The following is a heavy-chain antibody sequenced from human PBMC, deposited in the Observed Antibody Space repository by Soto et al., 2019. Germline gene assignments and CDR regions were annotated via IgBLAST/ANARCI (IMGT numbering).Heavy chain of an antibody. CDR2: IWYDGSNK. D-gene: IGHD6-13*01. Sequence: GGSLRLSCAASGFTFSSYGMHWVRQAPGKGLEWVAVIWYDGSNKYYADSVKGRFTISRDNSKNTLYLQMNSLRAEDTAVYYCARVLWQQRVQQRYYYYYGMDVWGKGTTVTVSS. V-gene: IGHV3-33*01. J-gene: IGHJ6*04. CDR1: GFTFSSYG. CDR3: ARVLWQQRVQQRYYYYYGMDV.